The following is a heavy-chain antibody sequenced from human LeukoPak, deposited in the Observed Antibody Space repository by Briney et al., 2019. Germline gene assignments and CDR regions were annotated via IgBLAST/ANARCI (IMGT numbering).Heavy chain of an antibody. CDR1: GYSFTIYW. V-gene: IGHV5-51*01. J-gene: IGHJ3*02. CDR3: SASVPVAFDI. Sequence: GESLKISCKGSGYSFTIYWIGWVLQMPGKVLEWMGIIYPGDSDTRYSPSFQGQITISVDKSISTAYLQWSSLKASDTAMYYCSASVPVAFDIWGQGTMVTVSS. D-gene: IGHD6-6*01. CDR2: IYPGDSDT.